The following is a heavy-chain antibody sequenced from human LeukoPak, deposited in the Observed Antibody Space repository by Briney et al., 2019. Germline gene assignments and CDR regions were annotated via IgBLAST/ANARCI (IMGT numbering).Heavy chain of an antibody. V-gene: IGHV3-23*01. CDR3: AKRAPGYGSGSYYIQPIDY. CDR2: ISGSGGST. D-gene: IGHD3-10*01. CDR1: GFLVNANH. J-gene: IGHJ4*02. Sequence: GGSLRLSRAASGFLVNANHMNWVRQAPGKGLEWVSAISGSGGSTYYADSVKGRFTISRDNSKNTLYLQMNSLRAEDTAVYYCAKRAPGYGSGSYYIQPIDYWGQGTLVTVSS.